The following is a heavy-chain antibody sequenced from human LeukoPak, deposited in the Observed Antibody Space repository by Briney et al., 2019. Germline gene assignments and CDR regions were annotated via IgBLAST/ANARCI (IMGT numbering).Heavy chain of an antibody. Sequence: ASVKVSCKASGYTFTGFYIHWVRQAPGQGLEWMGWINPDSGDTNYAQRFQGRVTLTRDMSISTAYMELSSLRSDDTVVLYCARGDYYGSGSYYKVGNWFDPWGQGTLVTVSS. D-gene: IGHD3-10*01. V-gene: IGHV1-2*02. J-gene: IGHJ5*02. CDR2: INPDSGDT. CDR3: ARGDYYGSGSYYKVGNWFDP. CDR1: GYTFTGFY.